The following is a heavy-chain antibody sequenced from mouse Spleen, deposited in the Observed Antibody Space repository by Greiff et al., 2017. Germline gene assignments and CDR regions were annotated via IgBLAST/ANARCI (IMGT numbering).Heavy chain of an antibody. CDR3: TRKDQLGLDY. Sequence: QVQLQQSGAELVRPGASVTLSCKASGYTFTDYEMHWVKQTPVHGLEWIGAIDPETGGTAYNQKFKGKAILTADKSSSTAYMELRSLTSEDSAVYYCTRKDQLGLDYWGQGTTLTVSS. CDR2: IDPETGGT. CDR1: GYTFTDYE. J-gene: IGHJ2*01. V-gene: IGHV1-15*01. D-gene: IGHD4-1*02.